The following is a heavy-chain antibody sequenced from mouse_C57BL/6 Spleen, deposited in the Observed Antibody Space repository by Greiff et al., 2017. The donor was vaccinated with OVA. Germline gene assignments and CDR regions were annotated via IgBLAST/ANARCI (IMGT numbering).Heavy chain of an antibody. CDR2: IWWDDDK. CDR1: GFSLSTFGMG. V-gene: IGHV8-8*01. CDR3: ARMTAALYGRDWYFDV. Sequence: QVTLKESGPGILQPSQTLSLTCSFSGFSLSTFGMGVGWIRQPSGKGLEWLAHIWWDDDKYYNPALKSRLTISKDTSKNQVFLKIANVDTADTATYYSARMTAALYGRDWYFDVWGTGTTVTVSS. J-gene: IGHJ1*03. D-gene: IGHD1-1*01.